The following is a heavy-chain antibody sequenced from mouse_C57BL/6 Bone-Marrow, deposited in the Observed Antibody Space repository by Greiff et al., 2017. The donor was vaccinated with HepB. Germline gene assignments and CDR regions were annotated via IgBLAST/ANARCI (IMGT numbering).Heavy chain of an antibody. V-gene: IGHV1-69*01. Sequence: QVQLKESGAELVMPGASVKLSCKASGYTFTSYWMHWVKQRPGQGLEWIGEIDPSDSYTNYNQKFKGKSTWTVDKSSSTAYMQLSSLTSEDSAVYYCAREETAQASYYFDYWGQGTTLTVSS. D-gene: IGHD3-2*02. CDR1: GYTFTSYW. J-gene: IGHJ2*01. CDR2: IDPSDSYT. CDR3: AREETAQASYYFDY.